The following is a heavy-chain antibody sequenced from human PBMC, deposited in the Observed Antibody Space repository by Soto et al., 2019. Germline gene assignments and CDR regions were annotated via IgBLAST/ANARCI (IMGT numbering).Heavy chain of an antibody. Sequence: SHRLCYAASGCNFRNHCVSWVRQTPGKGLEWVANIKQDGSEKYYVDSVKCRFTISRDNAKNSLYLQMNSLKTEEKAVYNFARVGYCSGGSCYLVYFFDYWVKGNL. CDR1: GCNFRNHC. D-gene: IGHD2-15*01. CDR3: ARVGYCSGGSCYLVYFFDY. V-gene: IGHV3-7*01. J-gene: IGHJ4*02. CDR2: IKQDGSEK.